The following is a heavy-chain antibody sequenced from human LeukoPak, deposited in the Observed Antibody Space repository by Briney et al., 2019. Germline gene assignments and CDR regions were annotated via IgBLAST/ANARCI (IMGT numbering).Heavy chain of an antibody. D-gene: IGHD3-3*01. CDR2: MDPDGGGGT. Sequence: ASVKVSCKASGYTFTGCYMHWVRQAPGQGLEWMGWMDPDGGGGTNYAQMFQGRVTMTRDTSINTAYMELSSLRSDDTAIYYCARVSGRSGPFEYWGQGTLVTVSS. CDR1: GYTFTGCY. V-gene: IGHV1-2*02. J-gene: IGHJ4*02. CDR3: ARVSGRSGPFEY.